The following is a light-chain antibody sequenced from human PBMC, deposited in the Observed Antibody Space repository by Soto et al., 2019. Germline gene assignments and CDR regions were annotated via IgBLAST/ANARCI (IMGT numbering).Light chain of an antibody. CDR3: QQSDSSPPT. J-gene: IGKJ1*01. CDR2: DAC. Sequence: DSHMTQTPSSLSASVGDKVTITCLASQNIDSYLNWYQEIPGIARELLVHDACSLQSGVPSRFSGSVSGTDFTLTISSLQPEDLAVDYCQQSDSSPPTFGQGSMVDI. V-gene: IGKV1-39*01. CDR1: QNIDSY.